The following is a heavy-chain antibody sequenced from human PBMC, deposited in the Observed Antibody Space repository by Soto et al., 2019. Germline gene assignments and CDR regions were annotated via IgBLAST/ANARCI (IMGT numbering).Heavy chain of an antibody. CDR1: GGSINSGGYY. Sequence: QVQLRESGPGLVKPSQTLSLTCTVSGGSINSGGYYWNWIRQHPGKGLEWIGYMYYSGSTCYNPVLMSRVIISADTSENHFSLKLSSVTSADTAVYFCARGYRQSGYSSSWVFDYWGQGTLVNVSS. CDR2: MYYSGST. CDR3: ARGYRQSGYSSSWVFDY. V-gene: IGHV4-31*03. D-gene: IGHD6-13*01. J-gene: IGHJ4*02.